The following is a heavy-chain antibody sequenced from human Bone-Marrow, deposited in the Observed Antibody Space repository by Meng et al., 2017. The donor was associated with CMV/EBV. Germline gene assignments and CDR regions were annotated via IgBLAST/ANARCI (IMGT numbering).Heavy chain of an antibody. J-gene: IGHJ5*02. V-gene: IGHV3-30*02. CDR1: GFTFSSYG. D-gene: IGHD4-11*01. CDR3: AKDGDRDYSRAGWCDP. CDR2: IRYDGSNK. Sequence: GESLKISCAASGFTFSSYGMHWVRQAPGKGLEWVAFIRYDGSNKYYADSVKGRFTISRDNSKNTLYLQMNSLRAEDTAVYYCAKDGDRDYSRAGWCDPWGQGTLVTVSS.